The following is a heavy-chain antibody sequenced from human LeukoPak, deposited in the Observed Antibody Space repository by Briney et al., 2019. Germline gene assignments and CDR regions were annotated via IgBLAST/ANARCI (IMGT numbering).Heavy chain of an antibody. Sequence: SETLSLTCTVSGGSISSYYWSWIRQPPGKGLEWIGYMYYSGSTNYNPSLKSRVTISVDTSKNQFSLNLSSVTAADTALYYCARHLGFCGSISCHSWFDPWGQGTLVTVSS. D-gene: IGHD2-2*01. CDR3: ARHLGFCGSISCHSWFDP. CDR1: GGSISSYY. CDR2: MYYSGST. V-gene: IGHV4-59*08. J-gene: IGHJ5*02.